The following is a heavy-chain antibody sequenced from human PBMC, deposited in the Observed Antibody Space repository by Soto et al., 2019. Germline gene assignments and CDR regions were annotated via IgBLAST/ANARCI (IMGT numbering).Heavy chain of an antibody. D-gene: IGHD3-3*01. CDR3: ARQDATYYDFWSGYRQYYFDY. V-gene: IGHV5-51*01. CDR2: IYPGDSDT. CDR1: GYSFTSYW. Sequence: PGESLKISCKGSGYSFTSYWIGWVRQMPGKGLEWMGIIYPGDSDTRYSPSFQGQVTISADKSISTAYLQWSSLKASDTAMYYCARQDATYYDFWSGYRQYYFDYWGQGTLVTVSS. J-gene: IGHJ4*02.